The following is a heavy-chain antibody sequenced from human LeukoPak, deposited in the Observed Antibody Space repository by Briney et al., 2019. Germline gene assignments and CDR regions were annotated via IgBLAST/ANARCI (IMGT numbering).Heavy chain of an antibody. CDR1: GFIFANYF. Sequence: GGSLRLSCAASGFIFANYFMSWVRQAPGKGLEWVASIKHDGSEKYYVDSVRGRFTISRDNTMNSLYLQMSSLRAEDTAVYYCATDRGWRTSGYYLYYFEYWGQGTLVTFSS. V-gene: IGHV3-7*01. CDR3: ATDRGWRTSGYYLYYFEY. CDR2: IKHDGSEK. J-gene: IGHJ4*02. D-gene: IGHD3-3*01.